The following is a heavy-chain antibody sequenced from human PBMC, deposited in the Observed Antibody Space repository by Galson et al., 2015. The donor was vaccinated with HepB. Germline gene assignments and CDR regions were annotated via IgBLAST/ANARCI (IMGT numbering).Heavy chain of an antibody. CDR2: IKQDGSEK. CDR1: GFTFSSYW. J-gene: IGHJ5*02. V-gene: IGHV3-7*03. D-gene: IGHD3-10*01. Sequence: SLRLSCAASGFTFSSYWMSWVRQAPGKGLEWVANIKQDGSEKYYVDSVKGRFTISRDNAKNSLYLQMNSLRAEDTAVYYCARDPTMVRGVNNWFDPWGQGTLVTVSS. CDR3: ARDPTMVRGVNNWFDP.